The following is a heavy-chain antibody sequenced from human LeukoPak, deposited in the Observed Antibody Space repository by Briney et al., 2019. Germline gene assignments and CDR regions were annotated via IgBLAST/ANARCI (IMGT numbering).Heavy chain of an antibody. J-gene: IGHJ2*01. V-gene: IGHV3-30*03. CDR3: ARDSSSGYGPLNWFLDF. Sequence: PGGSLRLSCAASGFTFSSHGMHWVRQAPDKGLEWVAISSYDGGDKYHADSVKGRFTISRDNSKDTLYLQMNSLKIEDTAVYYCARDSSSGYGPLNWFLDFWGRGILVTVSS. CDR1: GFTFSSHG. D-gene: IGHD5-12*01. CDR2: SSYDGGDK.